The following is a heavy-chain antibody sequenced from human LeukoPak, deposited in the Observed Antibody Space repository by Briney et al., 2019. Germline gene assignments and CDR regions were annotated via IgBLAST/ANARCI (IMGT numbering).Heavy chain of an antibody. CDR1: GFTFSSYW. V-gene: IGHV3-20*04. CDR2: INWNGGST. D-gene: IGHD3-10*01. CDR3: ARRRVTVVRGADITSYYFDY. J-gene: IGHJ4*02. Sequence: GGSLRLSCAASGFTFSSYWMSWVRQAPGKGLEWVSGINWNGGSTGYADSVKGRFTISRDNAKNSLYLQMNNLRAEDTALYYCARRRVTVVRGADITSYYFDYWGQGTLVTVSS.